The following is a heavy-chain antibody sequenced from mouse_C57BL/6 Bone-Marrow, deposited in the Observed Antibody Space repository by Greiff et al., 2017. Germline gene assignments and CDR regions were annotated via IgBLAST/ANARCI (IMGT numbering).Heavy chain of an antibody. V-gene: IGHV1-50*01. D-gene: IGHD3-1*01. CDR1: GYTFTSYW. Sequence: QVQLQQPGAELVKPGASVKLSCKASGYTFTSYWMQWVKQRPGQGLEWIGEIDPSDSYTNYNQKFKGKATLTVDTSSSTAYMQLSSLTSEDTAVYYCARGHGRFAYWGQGTLVTVSA. CDR2: IDPSDSYT. J-gene: IGHJ3*01. CDR3: ARGHGRFAY.